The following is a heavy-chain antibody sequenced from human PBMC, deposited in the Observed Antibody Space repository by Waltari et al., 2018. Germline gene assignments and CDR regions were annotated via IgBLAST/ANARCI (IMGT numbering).Heavy chain of an antibody. CDR2: ISWDGRRI. D-gene: IGHD2-15*01. V-gene: IGHV3-43*01. CDR3: AKDFRRAPTYCFQY. J-gene: IGHJ4*02. CDR1: GFTFDDNT. Sequence: EVRLVESGGVVVQPGGSLRLSCAASGFTFDDNTFHWVRQAPGKGLEWVSLISWDGRRIHYADSVKGRFTISRDNSKNTLYLQMDSLTTDDTGLYYCAKDFRRAPTYCFQYWGQGTLVTVSS.